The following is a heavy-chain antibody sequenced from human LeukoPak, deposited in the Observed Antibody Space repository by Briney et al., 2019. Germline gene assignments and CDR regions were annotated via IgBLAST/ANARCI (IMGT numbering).Heavy chain of an antibody. CDR2: INPYSGRT. J-gene: IGHJ5*02. V-gene: IGHV1-2*02. Sequence: RASVTVSCKTSGYTSIDYYLHWVRQAPGQGLEWIGWINPYSGRTSTAQKFQGRITMTRDTSITTVYMEVSWLTSDDTAIYYCARADRLDGTPYLIGPWGQGTLVTVSS. CDR1: GYTSIDYY. CDR3: ARADRLDGTPYLIGP. D-gene: IGHD1-14*01.